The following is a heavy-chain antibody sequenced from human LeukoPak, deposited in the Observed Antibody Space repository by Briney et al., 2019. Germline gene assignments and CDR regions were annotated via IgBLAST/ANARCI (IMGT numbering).Heavy chain of an antibody. V-gene: IGHV4-4*07. Sequence: PSETLSLTCTVSGGSISSYYWNWIRQPAGKGLEWIGRIHTSGSTNYSPSLKSRVTMSVDTSKNQFSLKLSSVTAADTAVYYCARDRYYYDSSARYFDYWGQGTLVTVSS. CDR3: ARDRYYYDSSARYFDY. CDR1: GGSISSYY. CDR2: IHTSGST. D-gene: IGHD3-22*01. J-gene: IGHJ4*02.